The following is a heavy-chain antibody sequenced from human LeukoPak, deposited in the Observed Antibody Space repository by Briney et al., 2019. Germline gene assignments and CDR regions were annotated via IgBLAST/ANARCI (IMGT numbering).Heavy chain of an antibody. D-gene: IGHD7-27*01. J-gene: IGHJ4*02. CDR1: GYTFTSHD. Sequence: ASVRVSCKASGYTFTSHDINWVRQATGQGLEWMGWMSPNSGDTGYAQKFQGRVTMTSDSSISTAYMELSSLRSEDTAIYYCVRTPPNWGFDYWGQGTLVTVSS. V-gene: IGHV1-8*01. CDR2: MSPNSGDT. CDR3: VRTPPNWGFDY.